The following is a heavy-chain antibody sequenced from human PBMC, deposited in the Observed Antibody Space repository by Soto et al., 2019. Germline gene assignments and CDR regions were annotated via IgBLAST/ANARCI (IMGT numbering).Heavy chain of an antibody. CDR1: GGTFSSYA. V-gene: IGHV1-69*06. CDR2: IIPIFGTA. J-gene: IGHJ6*02. CDR3: ARGYHYYDSSGYYPAYYYYGMDV. D-gene: IGHD3-22*01. Sequence: GASVKVSCKASGGTFSSYAISWVRQAPGQGLEWMGGIIPIFGTANYAQKFQGRVTITADKSTSTAYMELSSLRSEDTAVYYCARGYHYYDSSGYYPAYYYYGMDVWGQGTTVTVSS.